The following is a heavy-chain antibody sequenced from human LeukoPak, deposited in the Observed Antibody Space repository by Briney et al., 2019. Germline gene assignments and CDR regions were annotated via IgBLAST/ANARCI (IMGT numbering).Heavy chain of an antibody. Sequence: ASVKVSCKASGGTFTTNQATSWVRQAPGQGLEWMGRIIPVLGVPNFAQKFQGKVTLTADRSTSAVYMEVSSLRSEDTAVYYCARDCSTTACSDAFDVWGQGTLVTVSS. V-gene: IGHV1-69*04. J-gene: IGHJ3*01. D-gene: IGHD2-2*01. CDR2: IIPVLGVP. CDR1: GGTFTTNQA. CDR3: ARDCSTTACSDAFDV.